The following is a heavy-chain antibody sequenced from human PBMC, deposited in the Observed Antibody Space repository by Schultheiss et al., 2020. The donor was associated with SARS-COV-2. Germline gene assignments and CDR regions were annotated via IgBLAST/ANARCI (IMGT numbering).Heavy chain of an antibody. J-gene: IGHJ4*02. D-gene: IGHD1-26*01. CDR3: ARDGRASHFDY. Sequence: GGSLRLSCAASGFTFSSYAMHWVRQAPGKGLEWVAVISYVGSNKYYADSVKGRFTISRDNAKNSLYLQMNSLRAEDTAVYYCARDGRASHFDYWGQGTLVTVSS. CDR1: GFTFSSYA. V-gene: IGHV3-30*04. CDR2: ISYVGSNK.